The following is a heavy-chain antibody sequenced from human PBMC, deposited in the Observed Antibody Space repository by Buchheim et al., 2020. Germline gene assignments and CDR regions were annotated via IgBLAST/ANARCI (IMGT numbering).Heavy chain of an antibody. CDR2: MNPNSGNT. CDR3: AGGFTGEWIQLWLSHWFDP. V-gene: IGHV1-8*01. CDR1: GYTFTSYD. J-gene: IGHJ5*02. D-gene: IGHD5-18*01. Sequence: QVQLVQSGAEVKKPGASVKVSCKASGYTFTSYDINWVRQATGQGLEWMGWMNPNSGNTGYAQKFQGRVTMTRNTSISTAYMELSSLRSEDTAVYYCAGGFTGEWIQLWLSHWFDPWGQGTL.